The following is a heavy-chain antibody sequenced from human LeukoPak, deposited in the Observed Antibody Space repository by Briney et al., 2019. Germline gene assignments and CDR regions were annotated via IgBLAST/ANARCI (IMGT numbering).Heavy chain of an antibody. CDR1: GFTFSSYW. Sequence: GGSLRLSCAASGFTFSSYWMHWVRQAPGKGLVWVSRINSDGSSTSYADSVKGRFTISRDNAKNTLYLQMNSLRAEDTAVYYCAKDHSYDFWSGYYLYYFDYWGQGTLVTDSS. D-gene: IGHD3-3*01. CDR3: AKDHSYDFWSGYYLYYFDY. J-gene: IGHJ4*02. V-gene: IGHV3-74*01. CDR2: INSDGSST.